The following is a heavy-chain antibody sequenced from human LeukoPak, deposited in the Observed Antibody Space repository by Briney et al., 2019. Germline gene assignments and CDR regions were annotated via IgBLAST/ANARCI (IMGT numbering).Heavy chain of an antibody. CDR1: GFTFSSYW. CDR2: IKQDGSEK. CDR3: ARSTPGALYYFDY. Sequence: GGSLRLSCAASGFTFSSYWMSWVRQAPGKGLEWVANIKQDGSEKYYVHSVKGRFTISRDNAKNSLYLQMNSLRAEDTAVYYCARSTPGALYYFDYWGQGTLVTVSS. J-gene: IGHJ4*02. D-gene: IGHD3-10*01. V-gene: IGHV3-7*01.